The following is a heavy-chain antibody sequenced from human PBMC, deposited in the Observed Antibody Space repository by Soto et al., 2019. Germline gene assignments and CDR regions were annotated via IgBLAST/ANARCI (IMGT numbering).Heavy chain of an antibody. CDR1: GGSISSNNHY. V-gene: IGHV4-39*01. Sequence: QLQLQESGPGLVKPSETLSLTCSVSGGSISSNNHYWGCIRQPPGKGLEWIGSIYYSGSTYYNPSLESRVTMSVDTSKNQFSLKLSSVTAADTAVYFCARQGRSTRINWFDPWGQGTLVTVSS. CDR2: IYYSGST. CDR3: ARQGRSTRINWFDP. J-gene: IGHJ5*02. D-gene: IGHD1-26*01.